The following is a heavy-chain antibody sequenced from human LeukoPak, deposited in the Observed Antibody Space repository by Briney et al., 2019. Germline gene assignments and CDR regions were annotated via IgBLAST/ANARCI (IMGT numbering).Heavy chain of an antibody. Sequence: SETLSLTCAVYGGSFSGYYWSWIRQPPGKGLEWIAEINHSGSTNYNPSLKGRVTISVDTSKNQFSLKLSSVTAADTAVYYCARRQVFDNWNYSNPYYFDYWGQGTLVTVSS. D-gene: IGHD1-7*01. V-gene: IGHV4-34*01. J-gene: IGHJ4*02. CDR1: GGSFSGYY. CDR2: INHSGST. CDR3: ARRQVFDNWNYSNPYYFDY.